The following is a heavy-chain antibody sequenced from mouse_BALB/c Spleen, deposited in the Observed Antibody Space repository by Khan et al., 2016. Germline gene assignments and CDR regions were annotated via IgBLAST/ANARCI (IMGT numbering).Heavy chain of an antibody. CDR2: ISYSGST. V-gene: IGHV3-2*02. J-gene: IGHJ2*01. CDR1: GYSITSCYG. Sequence: EVELLESGPGLVKPCQSLSLTCTVTGYSITSCYGWNWIRPPPGKKQEWVGNISYSGSTNYNASLKSRISISRDTSKNPFFLQLNYVNTEDTTTYYCSRTARIKYWGQGTTLTVSS. CDR3: SRTARIKY. D-gene: IGHD1-2*01.